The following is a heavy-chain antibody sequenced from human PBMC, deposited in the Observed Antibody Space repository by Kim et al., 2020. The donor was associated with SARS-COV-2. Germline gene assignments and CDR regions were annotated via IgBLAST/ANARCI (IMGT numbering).Heavy chain of an antibody. J-gene: IGHJ5*02. D-gene: IGHD6-13*01. Sequence: GESLKISCKGSGYSFTSYWIGWVRQMPGKGLEWMGIIYPGDSDTRYSPSFQGQVTISADKSISTAYLQWSSLKASDTAMYYCARQHSSSWYYTRANPGWFDPWGQGTLVTVSS. V-gene: IGHV5-51*01. CDR2: IYPGDSDT. CDR1: GYSFTSYW. CDR3: ARQHSSSWYYTRANPGWFDP.